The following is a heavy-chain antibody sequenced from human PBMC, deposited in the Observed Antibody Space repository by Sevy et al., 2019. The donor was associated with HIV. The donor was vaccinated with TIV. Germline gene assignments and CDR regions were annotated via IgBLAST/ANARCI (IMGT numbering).Heavy chain of an antibody. CDR1: GFSFDSYG. CDR2: ISGSGTRT. V-gene: IGHV3-23*01. D-gene: IGHD3-22*01. Sequence: GGSLRLSCAVSGFSFDSYGMTWVRQAPGKGLEWVSGISGSGTRTYYADSVKGRFIIYRDNSKNNLYLQMNSLKSEDTAIYFCAKGGGGHYDPDEIGYYFYYYNMDVWGKGTTVTVSS. J-gene: IGHJ6*03. CDR3: AKGGGGHYDPDEIGYYFYYYNMDV.